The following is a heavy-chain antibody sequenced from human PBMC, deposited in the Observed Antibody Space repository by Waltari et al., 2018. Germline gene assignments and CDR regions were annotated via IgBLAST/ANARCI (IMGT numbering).Heavy chain of an antibody. V-gene: IGHV1-8*03. CDR2: LNPTSGNS. CDR3: ARDSRYYDSSGYAY. CDR1: GYTFTSYD. Sequence: QVQLVQSGAEVKKPGASVKVSCKASGYTFTSYDINWVRQATGQGLEWIGRLNPTSGNSGYAQNFQGRVTITRNTSISSSYMGLRSLRSEGTAVYYCARDSRYYDSSGYAYWGQGTLVTVSS. J-gene: IGHJ4*02. D-gene: IGHD3-22*01.